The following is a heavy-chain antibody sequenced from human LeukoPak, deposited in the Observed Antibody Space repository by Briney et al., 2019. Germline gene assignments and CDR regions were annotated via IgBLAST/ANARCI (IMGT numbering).Heavy chain of an antibody. D-gene: IGHD3-22*01. Sequence: ASVKVSCKASGGTFSSYAISWVRQAPGQGLEWMGGIIPIFGTANYAQKFQGRVTITADESTSTAYMELSSLRSEDTAVYYCARDGYCDSSGYFSPYNWFDPWGQGTLVTVSS. CDR2: IIPIFGTA. CDR3: ARDGYCDSSGYFSPYNWFDP. CDR1: GGTFSSYA. J-gene: IGHJ5*02. V-gene: IGHV1-69*13.